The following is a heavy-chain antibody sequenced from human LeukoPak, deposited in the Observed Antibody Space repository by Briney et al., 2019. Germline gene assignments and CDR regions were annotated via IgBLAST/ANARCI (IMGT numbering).Heavy chain of an antibody. D-gene: IGHD2-15*01. J-gene: IGHJ5*02. V-gene: IGHV4-39*07. Sequence: TSETLSLTCTVSVGSTSSSSYYWGWVRQPPGKGLEWIGSIYYSGSIYYNPSLKSRVTISVDTSKNQFSLKLSSVTAADTAVYYCASMDIQFTHDPWGQETLVTVSS. CDR1: VGSTSSSSYY. CDR3: ASMDIQFTHDP. CDR2: IYYSGSI.